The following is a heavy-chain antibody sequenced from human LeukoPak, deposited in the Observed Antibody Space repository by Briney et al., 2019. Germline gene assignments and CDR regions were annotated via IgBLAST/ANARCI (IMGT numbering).Heavy chain of an antibody. J-gene: IGHJ4*02. V-gene: IGHV4-39*07. CDR1: GGSISSSSYY. Sequence: SETLSLTCTVSGGSISSSSYYWGWIRQPPGKGLEWIGSIYYSGSTNYNPSPKSRVTISVDTSKNQFSLKLSSVTAADTAVYYCARISSSWLLFFFDYWGQGTLVTVSS. CDR3: ARISSSWLLFFFDY. D-gene: IGHD6-13*01. CDR2: IYYSGST.